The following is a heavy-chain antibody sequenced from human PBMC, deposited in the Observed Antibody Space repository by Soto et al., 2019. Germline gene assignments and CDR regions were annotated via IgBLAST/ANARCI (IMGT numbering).Heavy chain of an antibody. CDR1: GFTVSSNY. J-gene: IGHJ6*03. CDR2: IYSGGNT. V-gene: IGHV3-53*04. D-gene: IGHD3-9*01. Sequence: GGSLRLSCAASGFTVSSNYMNWVRQAPGKGLERVSIIYSGGNTYYTDSVKGRFTISRHNSKNTLYLQMNRLRPEDTAVYYCARDSRDYDILTGYLPGYYMDVWGKGTTVTVSS. CDR3: ARDSRDYDILTGYLPGYYMDV.